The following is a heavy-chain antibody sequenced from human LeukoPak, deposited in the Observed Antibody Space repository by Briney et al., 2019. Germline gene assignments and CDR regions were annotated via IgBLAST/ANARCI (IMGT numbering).Heavy chain of an antibody. Sequence: SETLSLTCAVSGYSISSGYYWGWIRQPPGKGLEWIGSIYHSGSTYYNPSLKSRVTISVDTSKNQFSLKLSSVTAADTAVYYCARLELRRELYFDYWGQGTLVTVSS. V-gene: IGHV4-38-2*01. J-gene: IGHJ4*02. D-gene: IGHD1-7*01. CDR2: IYHSGST. CDR3: ARLELRRELYFDY. CDR1: GYSISSGYY.